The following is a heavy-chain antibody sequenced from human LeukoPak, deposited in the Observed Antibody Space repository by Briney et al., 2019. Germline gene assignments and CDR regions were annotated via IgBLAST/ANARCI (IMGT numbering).Heavy chain of an antibody. Sequence: PGGSLRLSCAASGFTFSSYSMNWVRQAPGKGLEWVSSISSSSSYIYYADSVKGRFTISRDNAKNSLYLQMNSLRAEDTAVYYCARDLGDSDYYALPYYFDYWGQGTLVTVSS. CDR2: ISSSSSYI. J-gene: IGHJ4*02. CDR3: ARDLGDSDYYALPYYFDY. CDR1: GFTFSSYS. V-gene: IGHV3-21*01. D-gene: IGHD3-10*01.